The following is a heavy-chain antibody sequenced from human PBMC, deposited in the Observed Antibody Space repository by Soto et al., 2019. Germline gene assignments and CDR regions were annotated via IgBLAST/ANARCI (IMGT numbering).Heavy chain of an antibody. Sequence: QVQLVQSGAEVKKPGASVKVSCKASGYTFTSYYMHWVRQAPGQGLEWMGIINPSGGSTSYAQKFQGRVTMTRDTSTSTVYMELSSLRSEDTAVYYCAREYYDSSGYYSGGAFDIWGQGIMVTVSS. V-gene: IGHV1-46*01. J-gene: IGHJ3*02. CDR3: AREYYDSSGYYSGGAFDI. CDR2: INPSGGST. CDR1: GYTFTSYY. D-gene: IGHD3-22*01.